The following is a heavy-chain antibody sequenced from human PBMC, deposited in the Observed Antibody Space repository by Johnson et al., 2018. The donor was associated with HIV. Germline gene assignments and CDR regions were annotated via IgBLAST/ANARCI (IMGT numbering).Heavy chain of an antibody. CDR3: ASQYFGGDCYAFDI. J-gene: IGHJ3*02. D-gene: IGHD2-21*01. V-gene: IGHV3-7*02. CDR2: IKQDGSEK. CDR1: GFTFSSYW. Sequence: EVQLVESGGGLVQPGGSLRLSCAASGFTFSSYWMSWVRQAPGKGLEWVANIKQDGSEKYYVDSVKGRFTISRDNAKNSMYMQMNSLRAEDTAVYYCASQYFGGDCYAFDIWGQGTMVTVSS.